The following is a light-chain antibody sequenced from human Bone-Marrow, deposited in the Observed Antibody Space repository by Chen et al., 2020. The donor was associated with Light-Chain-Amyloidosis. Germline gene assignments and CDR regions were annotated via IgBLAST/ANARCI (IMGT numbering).Light chain of an antibody. CDR3: QVWDRSSDRPV. V-gene: IGLV3-21*02. CDR2: DDS. Sequence: SYVLTQPSSVSVAPGQTATIACGGNNIGSTSVHWYQQTPGQAPLLVVYDDSDRPSGIPVRLSGSNCGNTATLTISRVEAGDEADYYCQVWDRSSDRPVFGGGTKLTVL. J-gene: IGLJ3*02. CDR1: NIGSTS.